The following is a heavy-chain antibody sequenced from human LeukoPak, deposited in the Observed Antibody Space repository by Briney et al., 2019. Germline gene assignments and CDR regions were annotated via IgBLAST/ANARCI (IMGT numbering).Heavy chain of an antibody. D-gene: IGHD5-18*01. CDR1: GYSISSGYY. V-gene: IGHV4-38-2*02. CDR2: IYHSGST. CDR3: ARVAAMVGEDAFDI. Sequence: PSETLSLTCTVSGYSISSGYYWGWIRQPPGKGLEWIGSIYHSGSTYYNPSLKSRVTISVDTSKNQFSLKLSSVTAADTAVYYCARVAAMVGEDAFDIWGQGTMVTVSS. J-gene: IGHJ3*02.